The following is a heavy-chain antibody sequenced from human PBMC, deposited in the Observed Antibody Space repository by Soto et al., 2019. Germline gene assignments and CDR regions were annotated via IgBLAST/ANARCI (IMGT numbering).Heavy chain of an antibody. CDR1: GYTFTSYG. CDR2: ISAYNGNT. Sequence: ASVKVSCKASGYTFTSYGISWVRQAPGQGLEWMGWISAYNGNTNYAQKLQGRVTMTTDTSTSTAYMELRSLRSDDTAVYYCARAAILWFGELYQLNWFDPWGQGTLVTVSS. V-gene: IGHV1-18*01. D-gene: IGHD3-10*01. J-gene: IGHJ5*02. CDR3: ARAAILWFGELYQLNWFDP.